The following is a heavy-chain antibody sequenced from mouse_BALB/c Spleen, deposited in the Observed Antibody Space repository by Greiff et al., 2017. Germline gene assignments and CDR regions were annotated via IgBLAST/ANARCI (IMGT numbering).Heavy chain of an antibody. V-gene: IGHV5-6-4*01. CDR2: ISSGGSYT. Sequence: EVHLVESGGGLVKPGGSLKLSCAASGFTFSSYTMSWVRQTPEKRLEWVATISSGGSYTYYPDSVKGRFTISRDNAKNTLYLQMSSLKSEDTAMYYCTRDDGYYWFAYWGQGTLVTVSA. D-gene: IGHD2-3*01. CDR1: GFTFSSYT. CDR3: TRDDGYYWFAY. J-gene: IGHJ3*01.